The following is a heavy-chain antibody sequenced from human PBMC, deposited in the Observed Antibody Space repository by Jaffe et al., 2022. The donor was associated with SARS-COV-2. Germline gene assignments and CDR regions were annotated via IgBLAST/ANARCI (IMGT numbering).Heavy chain of an antibody. CDR2: IKSKTDGGTT. J-gene: IGHJ4*02. D-gene: IGHD2-15*01. Sequence: EVQLVESGGGLVKPGGSLRLSCAASGFTFSNAWMSWVRQAPGKGLEWVGRIKSKTDGGTTDYAAPVKGRFTISRDDSKNTLYLQMNSLKTEDTAVYYCTTSATWDIVVVVAARRPYWGQGTLVTVSS. CDR1: GFTFSNAW. CDR3: TTSATWDIVVVVAARRPY. V-gene: IGHV3-15*01.